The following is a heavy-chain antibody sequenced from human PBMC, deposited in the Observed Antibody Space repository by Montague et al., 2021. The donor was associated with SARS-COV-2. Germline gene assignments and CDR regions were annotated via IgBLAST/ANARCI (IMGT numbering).Heavy chain of an antibody. CDR2: IYYSGNT. V-gene: IGHV4-59*01. CDR1: GGSISTYY. Sequence: SETLSLTCTLSGGSISTYYWNWIRQPPGKGLECIGYIYYSGNTYYNPSLKSRATISVETSKNQFSLSLTSVTAADTAVYYCARGPFWSAAPDYWGQGILVTASS. CDR3: ARGPFWSAAPDY. D-gene: IGHD3-3*01. J-gene: IGHJ4*02.